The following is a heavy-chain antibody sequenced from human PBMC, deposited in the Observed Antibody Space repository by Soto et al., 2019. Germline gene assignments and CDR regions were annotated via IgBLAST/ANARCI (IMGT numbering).Heavy chain of an antibody. CDR2: IYYSGTT. J-gene: IGHJ5*02. CDR3: ARHIAVAAMVNWFDP. Sequence: SETLCLTCTVSGGSISNDDGTWIRQPPGKGLEWIGNIYYSGTTNYNPSLKSRVTISVDTSKNQFSLKLSSVTAADTAVYYCARHIAVAAMVNWFDPWGQGTLVTVSS. V-gene: IGHV4-59*08. CDR1: GGSISNDD. D-gene: IGHD6-19*01.